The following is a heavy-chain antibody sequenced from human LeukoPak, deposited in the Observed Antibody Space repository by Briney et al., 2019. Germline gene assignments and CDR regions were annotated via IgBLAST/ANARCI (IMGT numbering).Heavy chain of an antibody. CDR3: AKDWDDSSGWSNLYYYYGMDV. Sequence: GGSLRLSCAASGFTFSSYAMSWVRQAPGKGLEWVSAISGSGGSTYYADSVKGRFTISRDNSKNTLYLQMNRLRAEDTAVYYCAKDWDDSSGWSNLYYYYGMDVWGQGTTVTVSS. J-gene: IGHJ6*02. CDR1: GFTFSSYA. D-gene: IGHD6-19*01. CDR2: ISGSGGST. V-gene: IGHV3-23*01.